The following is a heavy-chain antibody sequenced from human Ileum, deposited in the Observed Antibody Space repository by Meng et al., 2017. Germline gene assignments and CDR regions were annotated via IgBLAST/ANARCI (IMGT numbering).Heavy chain of an antibody. Sequence: QVELAESAPRLVKSSGTRSRTSVVPSGSIPSDTYWGWVSLPPGKGLEWIGQIFHSGSTFYHPSLKSRVTMSVDKSKSQFSLMLTSVTAADTAVYYCARHGGYYQGFWGQGTLVTVSS. CDR2: IFHSGST. CDR1: SGSIPSDTY. D-gene: IGHD4-23*01. V-gene: IGHV4-4*02. J-gene: IGHJ4*02. CDR3: ARHGGYYQGF.